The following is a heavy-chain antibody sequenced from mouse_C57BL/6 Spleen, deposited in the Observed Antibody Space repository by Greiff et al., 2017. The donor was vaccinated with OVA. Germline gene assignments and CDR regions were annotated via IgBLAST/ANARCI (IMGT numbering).Heavy chain of an antibody. V-gene: IGHV14-4*01. Sequence: VQLKESGAELVRPGASVKLSCTASGFNFKDDYMHWVKQRPEQGLEWIGWIDPENGDTEYASKFQGKATITADTSSNTAYLQLSSLTSEDTAVYYCTTLFLFDYWGQGTTLTVSS. CDR3: TTLFLFDY. D-gene: IGHD6-1*01. CDR1: GFNFKDDY. CDR2: IDPENGDT. J-gene: IGHJ2*01.